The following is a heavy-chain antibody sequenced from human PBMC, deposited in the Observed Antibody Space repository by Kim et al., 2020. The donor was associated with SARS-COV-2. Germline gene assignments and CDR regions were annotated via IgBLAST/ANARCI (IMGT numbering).Heavy chain of an antibody. V-gene: IGHV1-24*01. CDR3: ATWRKTYGSGSYLFDP. Sequence: KFQGRVTMTEDTSTDTAYMELSSLRSEDTAVYYCATWRKTYGSGSYLFDPWGQGTLVTVSS. J-gene: IGHJ5*02. D-gene: IGHD3-10*01.